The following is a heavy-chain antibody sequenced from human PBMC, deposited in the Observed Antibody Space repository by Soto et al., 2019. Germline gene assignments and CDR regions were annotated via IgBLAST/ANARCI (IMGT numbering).Heavy chain of an antibody. CDR1: GGTFSSYA. V-gene: IGHV1-69*01. Sequence: QVQLVQSGAEVKKPGSSVKVSCKASGGTFSSYAISWVRQAPGQGLEGMGGMIPISDTTNYAQKFQGRGTSTADESTSTAYMELSSLRSEDTAVYYCARSQGSSTSLEIYYYYYYGMDVWGQGTKVTVSS. CDR2: MIPISDTT. CDR3: ARSQGSSTSLEIYYYYYYGMDV. J-gene: IGHJ6*02. D-gene: IGHD2-2*01.